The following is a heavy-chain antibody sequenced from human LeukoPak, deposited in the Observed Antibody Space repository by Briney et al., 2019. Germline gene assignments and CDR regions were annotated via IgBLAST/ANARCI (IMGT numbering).Heavy chain of an antibody. Sequence: SETLSLTCAVYGGSFSGYYWSWIRQPPGKGLEWIGEINHSGSTNYNPSLKSRVTISVDTSKNQFSLKLSSVTAADTAVYYCARRPGGIQLWFRWFDPWGQGTLVTVSS. CDR3: ARRPGGIQLWFRWFDP. CDR2: INHSGST. V-gene: IGHV4-34*01. D-gene: IGHD5-18*01. J-gene: IGHJ5*02. CDR1: GGSFSGYY.